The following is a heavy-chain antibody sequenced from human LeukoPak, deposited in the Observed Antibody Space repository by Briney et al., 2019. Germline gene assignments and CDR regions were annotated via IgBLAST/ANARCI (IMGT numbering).Heavy chain of an antibody. J-gene: IGHJ5*02. Sequence: PSQTLSLTCAVSGGSISSGGYSWSWIRQPPGKGLEWIGYIYHSGSTYYNPSLKSRVTISVDRSKNQFSLKLSSVTAADTAVYYCARLRTAYCGGDCYSYWFDPWGQGTLVTVSS. CDR3: ARLRTAYCGGDCYSYWFDP. V-gene: IGHV4-30-2*01. CDR1: GGSISSGGYS. CDR2: IYHSGST. D-gene: IGHD2-21*02.